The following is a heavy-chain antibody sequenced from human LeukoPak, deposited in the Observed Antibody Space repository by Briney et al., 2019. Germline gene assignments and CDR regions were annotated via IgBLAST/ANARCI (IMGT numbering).Heavy chain of an antibody. J-gene: IGHJ4*02. Sequence: GGSLRLSCAASGFTFSSYEMNWVRQAPGKGLEWVSYISTTGSSIYYADSVKGRFTISRDNVKNLLYPQMNSLRAEDTAVYYCARVQRGIAVALDYWGQGTLATVSS. CDR1: GFTFSSYE. V-gene: IGHV3-48*03. CDR2: ISTTGSSI. D-gene: IGHD6-19*01. CDR3: ARVQRGIAVALDY.